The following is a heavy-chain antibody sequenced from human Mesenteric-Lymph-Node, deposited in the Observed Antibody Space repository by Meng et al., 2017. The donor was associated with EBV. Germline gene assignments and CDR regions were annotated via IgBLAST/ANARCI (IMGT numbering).Heavy chain of an antibody. CDR1: GGPISSGGYY. V-gene: IGHV4-30-4*01. CDR2: IYYSGST. D-gene: IGHD6-19*01. J-gene: IGHJ4*02. Sequence: QVQLQESGPGLVKPSHTLSLPCAVSGGPISSGGYYWSWIRQPPGKGLEWIGYIYYSGSTYYNPSLKSRVTISVDTSKNQFSLKLSSVTAADTAVYYRARVEQWLLYFDYWGQGTLVTVSS. CDR3: ARVEQWLLYFDY.